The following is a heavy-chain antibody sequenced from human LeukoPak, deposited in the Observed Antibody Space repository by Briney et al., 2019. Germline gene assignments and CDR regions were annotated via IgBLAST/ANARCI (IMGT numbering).Heavy chain of an antibody. CDR2: ISWNSGSI. J-gene: IGHJ3*02. V-gene: IGHV3-9*01. CDR3: ARDLYSSRWYEGAFDI. Sequence: PGRSLRLSCAASGFTFDDYAMHWVRQAPGKGLEWVSGISWNSGSIGYADSVKGRFTISRDNAKNSLYLQMNSLRAEDTAVYYCARDLYSSRWYEGAFDIWGQGTMVTVSS. D-gene: IGHD6-13*01. CDR1: GFTFDDYA.